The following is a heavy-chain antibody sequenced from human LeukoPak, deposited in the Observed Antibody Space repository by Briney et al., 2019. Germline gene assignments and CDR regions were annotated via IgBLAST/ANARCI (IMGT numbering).Heavy chain of an antibody. J-gene: IGHJ4*02. D-gene: IGHD1-26*01. CDR1: GFTFSSYW. Sequence: GGSLRLSCAASGFTFSSYWMSWVRQAPGEGLEWVANIKQDGSEKYYVDSVKGRFTISRDNAKNSLYLQMNSLRAEDTAVYYCAKDRGPYSGSYQRGPDYWGQGTLVTVSS. V-gene: IGHV3-7*03. CDR3: AKDRGPYSGSYQRGPDY. CDR2: IKQDGSEK.